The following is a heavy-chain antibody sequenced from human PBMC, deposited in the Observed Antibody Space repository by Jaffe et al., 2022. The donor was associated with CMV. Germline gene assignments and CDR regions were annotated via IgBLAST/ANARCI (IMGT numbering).Heavy chain of an antibody. J-gene: IGHJ4*02. V-gene: IGHV2-70*15. D-gene: IGHD3-10*01. CDR1: GFSLSTSGMC. CDR2: IDWDDDK. Sequence: QVTLRESGPALVKPTQTLTLTCTFSGFSLSTSGMCVSWIRQPPGKALEWLARIDWDDDKYYSTSLKTRLTISKDTSKNQVVLTMTNMDPVDTATYYCARIPPDYYGSGSYYDYWGQGTLVTVSS. CDR3: ARIPPDYYGSGSYYDY.